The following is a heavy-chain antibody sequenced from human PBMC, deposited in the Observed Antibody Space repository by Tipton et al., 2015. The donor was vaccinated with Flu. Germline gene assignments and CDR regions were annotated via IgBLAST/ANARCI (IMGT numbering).Heavy chain of an antibody. CDR2: IYHGDPDT. D-gene: IGHD6-13*01. Sequence: QSGPEVKKPGESLKISCKGSGYSFISYWIGWVGQMPGKGLEWMGVIYHGDPDTRYSRSFQGQVTISADKSISTAFLQWSSLKASDTAVYYCVRQPTIAAAGAYFDYWGQGTLVTVSS. J-gene: IGHJ4*02. CDR1: GYSFISYW. V-gene: IGHV5-51*01. CDR3: VRQPTIAAAGAYFDY.